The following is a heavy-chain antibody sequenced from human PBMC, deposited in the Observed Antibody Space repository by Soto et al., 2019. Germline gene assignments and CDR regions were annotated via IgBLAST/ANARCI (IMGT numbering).Heavy chain of an antibody. CDR2: IYYRGST. CDR1: GGSISSGAYY. CDR3: ARVRSGVGYNWFDP. Sequence: SETLSLTCTVSGGSISSGAYYWGWIRQHPGKGLEWIGNIYYRGSTNYNPSLKSRLTISVDTSKNQFSLKLTSVTAADTAMYYCARVRSGVGYNWFDPWGQGTLVTVSS. J-gene: IGHJ5*02. D-gene: IGHD3-10*01. V-gene: IGHV4-31*03.